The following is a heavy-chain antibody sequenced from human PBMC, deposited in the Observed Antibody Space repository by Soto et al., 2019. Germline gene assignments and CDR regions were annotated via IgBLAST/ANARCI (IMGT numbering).Heavy chain of an antibody. CDR2: ISAYNGNT. D-gene: IGHD3-22*01. J-gene: IGHJ5*02. V-gene: IGHV1-18*01. CDR3: ARDGYNDSSGRPYNWFDP. CDR1: GYTFTSYG. Sequence: QVQLVQSGPEVKRPGASVKVSCKASGYTFTSYGVSWVRQAPGQGLEWIGWISAYNGNTHYAQKLQDRLTMTTDTSTSTAYMELRSLRSDDTAVYYCARDGYNDSSGRPYNWFDPWGQGTLVTVSS.